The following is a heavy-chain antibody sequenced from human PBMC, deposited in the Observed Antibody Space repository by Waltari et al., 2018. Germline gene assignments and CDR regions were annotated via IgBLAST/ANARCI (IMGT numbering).Heavy chain of an antibody. J-gene: IGHJ4*02. CDR1: GGYFSGYY. D-gene: IGHD2-2*01. CDR3: ARGSTEYYFDY. CDR2: INHSGST. V-gene: IGHV4-34*01. Sequence: QVQLQQWGAGLLKPSETLSLTCAVYGGYFSGYYWSWIRQPPGKGLEWIGEINHSGSTNYNPSLKSRVTISVDTSKNQFSLKLSSVTAADTAVYYCARGSTEYYFDYWGQGTLVTVSS.